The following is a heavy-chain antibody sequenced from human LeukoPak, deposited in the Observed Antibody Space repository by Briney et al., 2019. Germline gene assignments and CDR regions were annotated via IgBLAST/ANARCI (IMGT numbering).Heavy chain of an antibody. D-gene: IGHD3-9*01. CDR3: AKSTHYDILTGYPPGGYFDY. CDR2: ISGSGAST. Sequence: GGSLRLSCAASGFTFSSYAMSWVRQAPGKGLEWVSAISGSGASTYYADSVKGRFTISRDNSKNTLYLQMNSLRAEDTAVYYCAKSTHYDILTGYPPGGYFDYWGQGTLVTVSS. V-gene: IGHV3-23*01. CDR1: GFTFSSYA. J-gene: IGHJ4*02.